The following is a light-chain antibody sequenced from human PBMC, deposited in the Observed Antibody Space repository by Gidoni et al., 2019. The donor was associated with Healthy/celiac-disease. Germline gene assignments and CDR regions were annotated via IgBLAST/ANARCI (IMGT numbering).Light chain of an antibody. V-gene: IGKV1-5*03. CDR3: QQYNSYWT. CDR2: KAS. CDR1: QSISSW. J-gene: IGKJ1*01. Sequence: DIQMTQPPSTLSASVGDRVTITCWASQSISSWLAWYQKKPGKAPKLLIYKASSLESGVQSRFSGRGARKEFTIIISSLQHDDFANYYCQQYNSYWTFXQXTKVEIK.